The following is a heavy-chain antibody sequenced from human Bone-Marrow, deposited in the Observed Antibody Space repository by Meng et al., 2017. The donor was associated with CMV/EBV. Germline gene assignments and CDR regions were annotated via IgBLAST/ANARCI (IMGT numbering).Heavy chain of an antibody. J-gene: IGHJ4*02. CDR2: IKSKTDGGTT. CDR1: GFTFRNAW. CDR3: TTDAPPGYCSGGMCYAGGYFDY. D-gene: IGHD2-15*01. V-gene: IGHV3-15*01. Sequence: GESLKISCAASGFTFRNAWMSWVRQAPGKGLEWVGRIKSKTDGGTTDYAAPVKGRFTISRDDSKNMLYLQMNSLKTEDTAFYYCTTDAPPGYCSGGMCYAGGYFDYWGQGTLVTVSS.